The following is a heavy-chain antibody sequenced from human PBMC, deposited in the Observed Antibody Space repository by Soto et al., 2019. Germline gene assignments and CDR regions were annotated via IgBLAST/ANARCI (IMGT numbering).Heavy chain of an antibody. D-gene: IGHD2-2*01. CDR3: AKGGVGYCSSTSCYWDYYYMDV. CDR2: ISYDGSNK. Sequence: GGSLRLSCAASGFTFSSYGMHWVRQAPGKGLEWVAVISYDGSNKYYADSVKGRFTMSRDNSKNTLYLQMNSLRAEDTAVYYCAKGGVGYCSSTSCYWDYYYMDVWGKGTTVTVSS. J-gene: IGHJ6*03. V-gene: IGHV3-30*18. CDR1: GFTFSSYG.